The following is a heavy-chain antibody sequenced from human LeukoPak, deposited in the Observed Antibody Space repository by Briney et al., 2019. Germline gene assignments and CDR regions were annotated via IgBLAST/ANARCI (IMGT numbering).Heavy chain of an antibody. CDR3: ARRVDTNYYYYGMDV. Sequence: PGGSLRLSCAASGFTFSDYYMSWIRQAPGKGLEWVSYISSSGSTMYYADSVKGRFTISRDNAKNSLYLQMNSLRAEDTAVYYCARRVDTNYYYYGMDVWGQGTTVTVSS. D-gene: IGHD2-15*01. V-gene: IGHV3-11*01. CDR1: GFTFSDYY. J-gene: IGHJ6*02. CDR2: ISSSGSTM.